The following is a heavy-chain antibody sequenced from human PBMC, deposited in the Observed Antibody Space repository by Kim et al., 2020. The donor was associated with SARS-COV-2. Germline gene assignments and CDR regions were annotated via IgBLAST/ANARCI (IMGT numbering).Heavy chain of an antibody. CDR1: GFTFSSYS. CDR3: ARDTHPNFDWLDYYYGMDV. J-gene: IGHJ6*02. Sequence: GGSLRLSCAASGFTFSSYSMNWVRQAPGKGLEWVSSISSSSSYIYYADSVKGRFTISRDNAKNSLYLQMNSLRAEDTAVYYCARDTHPNFDWLDYYYGMDVWGQGTTVTVSS. D-gene: IGHD3-9*01. CDR2: ISSSSSYI. V-gene: IGHV3-21*01.